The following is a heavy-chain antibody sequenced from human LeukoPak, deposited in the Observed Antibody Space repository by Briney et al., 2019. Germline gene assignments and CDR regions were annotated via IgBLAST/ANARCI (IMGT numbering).Heavy chain of an antibody. CDR1: GYTFTGYY. Sequence: GASVKVSCKASGYTFTGYYMHWVRQAPGQGLEWMGCINPNSGGTNYAQKFQGRVTMTRDTSISTAYMEMSRLRSDDTAVYYCARLPYCSSTSCYLAPDDYYYYGMDVWGQGTTVTVSS. V-gene: IGHV1-2*02. J-gene: IGHJ6*02. D-gene: IGHD2-2*01. CDR3: ARLPYCSSTSCYLAPDDYYYYGMDV. CDR2: INPNSGGT.